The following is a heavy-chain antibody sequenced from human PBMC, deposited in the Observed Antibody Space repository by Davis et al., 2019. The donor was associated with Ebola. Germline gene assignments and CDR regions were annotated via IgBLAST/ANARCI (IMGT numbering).Heavy chain of an antibody. CDR2: INPSNGGT. J-gene: IGHJ4*02. D-gene: IGHD2-2*01. CDR3: SRVEDCTSTSCETY. V-gene: IGHV1-2*06. CDR1: GYTFTGYY. Sequence: AASVKVSCRASGYTFTGYYMHWVRQAPGQGLEWMGRINPSNGGTNYAQKFQGRVTMTRDTSISTVYLELSSLRSDDTAIYYCSRVEDCTSTSCETYWGQGTLVTVSS.